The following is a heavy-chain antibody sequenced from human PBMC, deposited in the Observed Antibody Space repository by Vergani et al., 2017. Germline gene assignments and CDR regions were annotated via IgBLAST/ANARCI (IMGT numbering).Heavy chain of an antibody. CDR2: IYYSGST. J-gene: IGHJ6*03. D-gene: IGHD3-3*01. Sequence: QVQLQESGPGLVKPSETLSLTCTVSGGSISSYYWSWIRQPPGKGLEWIGYIYYSGSTNYNPSLKSRVTISVDTSKTQFSLKLSSVTAADTAVYYWARGYYDFWSGLRSNYYYYMDVWGKGTTVTVSS. V-gene: IGHV4-59*01. CDR3: ARGYYDFWSGLRSNYYYYMDV. CDR1: GGSISSYY.